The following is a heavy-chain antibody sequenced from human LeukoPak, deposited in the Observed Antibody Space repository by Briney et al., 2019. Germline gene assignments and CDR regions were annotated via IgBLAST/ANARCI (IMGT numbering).Heavy chain of an antibody. Sequence: GGSLRLSCAASGFTFSSYAMHWVRQAPGKGLEWVAVISYDGSNKYYADSVKGRFIISRDNSKNTLYLQMNSLRAEDTAVYYCASSGWFGELLSSFDYWGQGTLVTVPS. D-gene: IGHD3-10*01. V-gene: IGHV3-30*04. CDR3: ASSGWFGELLSSFDY. CDR2: ISYDGSNK. J-gene: IGHJ4*02. CDR1: GFTFSSYA.